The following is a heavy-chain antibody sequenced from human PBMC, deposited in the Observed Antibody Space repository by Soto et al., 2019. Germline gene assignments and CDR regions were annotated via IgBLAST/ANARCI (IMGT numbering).Heavy chain of an antibody. Sequence: QVQLQQWGAGLLKPSETLSLTCAVYGGSFSGYYWSWIRQPPGKGLEWIGEINHSGSTNYNPSLKSRVTISVDTSKNQFSLKLSSVTAADTAVYYCARGRRRAARLWFDPSGQGTLVTVSS. CDR1: GGSFSGYY. CDR3: ARGRRRAARLWFDP. D-gene: IGHD6-6*01. V-gene: IGHV4-34*01. J-gene: IGHJ5*02. CDR2: INHSGST.